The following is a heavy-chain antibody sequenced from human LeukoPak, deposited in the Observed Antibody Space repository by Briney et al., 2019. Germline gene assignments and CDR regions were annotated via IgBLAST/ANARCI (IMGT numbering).Heavy chain of an antibody. J-gene: IGHJ4*02. CDR1: GFTFSSYD. CDR3: AKEFWSGYQYFDS. CDR2: MSYDGSNK. D-gene: IGHD3-3*01. V-gene: IGHV3-30*18. Sequence: GRSLRLSCAASGFTFSSYDMHWVRQAPGKGLEWVAVMSYDGSNKYYADSVKGRFSISRDNSKNTLYLQMDSLRAEDTADTAVYYCAKEFWSGYQYFDSWGQGTLVTVST.